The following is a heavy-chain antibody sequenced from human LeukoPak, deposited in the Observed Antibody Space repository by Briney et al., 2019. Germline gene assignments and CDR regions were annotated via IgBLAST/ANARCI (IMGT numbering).Heavy chain of an antibody. J-gene: IGHJ4*02. CDR2: ISSSSSYI. V-gene: IGHV3-21*01. D-gene: IGHD3-10*01. Sequence: GGSLRLSCAASGFTFSSYSMNWVRQAPGKGLEWVSSISSSSSYIYYADSVKGRFTISRDNAKNSLYLQMNSLRAKDTAVYYCARLWFGEASRSFDYWAREPWSPSPQ. CDR3: ARLWFGEASRSFDY. CDR1: GFTFSSYS.